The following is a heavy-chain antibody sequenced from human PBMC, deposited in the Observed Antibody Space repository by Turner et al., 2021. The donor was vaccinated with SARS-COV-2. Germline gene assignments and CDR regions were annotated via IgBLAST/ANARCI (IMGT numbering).Heavy chain of an antibody. CDR3: ARVRPSLIDYFDY. CDR2: IYSGGST. J-gene: IGHJ4*02. Sequence: VQLVETGGGLIQPGGSLRLSCAASGFTVSSNYMSWVRQAPGKGLEWVSVIYSGGSTYYADSVKGRFTISRDNSKNTLYLQMNSLRAEDTAVYYCARVRPSLIDYFDYWGQGTLVTVSS. V-gene: IGHV3-53*02. CDR1: GFTVSSNY. D-gene: IGHD3-16*02.